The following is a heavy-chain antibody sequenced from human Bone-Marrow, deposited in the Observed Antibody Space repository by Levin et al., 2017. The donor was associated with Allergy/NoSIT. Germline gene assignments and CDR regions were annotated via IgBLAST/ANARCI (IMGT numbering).Heavy chain of an antibody. D-gene: IGHD2-15*01. Sequence: GESLKISCSASGLTFTNTWMTWVRQPPGKGLEWLGHIKSETDGGTTDVAAPVKGRFTISRDDSKNTLYLQMNGLKAEDTALYYCATVAVGAKSDYWGQGTLVTVSS. CDR3: ATVAVGAKSDY. CDR1: GLTFTNTW. CDR2: IKSETDGGTT. V-gene: IGHV3-15*01. J-gene: IGHJ4*02.